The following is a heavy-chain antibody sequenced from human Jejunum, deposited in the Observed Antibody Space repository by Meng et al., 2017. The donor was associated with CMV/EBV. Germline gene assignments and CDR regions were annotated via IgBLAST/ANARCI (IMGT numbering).Heavy chain of an antibody. CDR2: FDPRGTYT. CDR1: YC. V-gene: IGHV1-46*01. Sequence: YCMHWVRQAPGQGLEWIGVFDPRGTYTRYAHQLHDRVSMTRDTSTSTVYLELTSLTSDDTAVYYCATAIFMVRGVSDYFDNWGQGTLVTVSS. J-gene: IGHJ4*02. D-gene: IGHD3-10*01. CDR3: ATAIFMVRGVSDYFDN.